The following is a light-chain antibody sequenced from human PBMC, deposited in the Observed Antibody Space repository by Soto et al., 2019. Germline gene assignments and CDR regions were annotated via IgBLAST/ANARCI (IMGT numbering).Light chain of an antibody. Sequence: EIVLTQSPGTLSLSPGERATLSCRASQSVSSTYLAWYQQKPGQAPRLLIYGVSSRATGIPDRFSASGSGADFTLTISSLEPEDSAVYYCQQYGRSPWTFGQGTKVDIK. CDR1: QSVSSTY. CDR3: QQYGRSPWT. CDR2: GVS. V-gene: IGKV3-20*01. J-gene: IGKJ1*01.